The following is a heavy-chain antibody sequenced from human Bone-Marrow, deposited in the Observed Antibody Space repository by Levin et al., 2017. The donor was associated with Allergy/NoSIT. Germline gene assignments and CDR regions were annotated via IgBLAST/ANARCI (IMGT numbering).Heavy chain of an antibody. J-gene: IGHJ4*02. D-gene: IGHD3-3*01. CDR1: GFTFSTYS. CDR3: SRARSTTVFWMRLERTFDF. V-gene: IGHV3-21*01. Sequence: GESLKISCAASGFTFSTYSMNWIRQAPGKGLEWVSSISTDGNDINYADSVKGRFTISRDNANNALSLQMNSLRPEDTAVYFCSRARSTTVFWMRLERTFDFWGQGTLVTVSS. CDR2: ISTDGNDI.